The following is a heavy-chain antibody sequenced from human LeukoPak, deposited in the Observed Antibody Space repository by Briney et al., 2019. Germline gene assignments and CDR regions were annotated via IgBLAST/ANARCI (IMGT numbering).Heavy chain of an antibody. J-gene: IGHJ5*01. V-gene: IGHV2-5*02. CDR3: AHRGGNYYDKFDA. CDR1: GFSLTTRGVG. D-gene: IGHD1-26*01. CDR2: IYWDDDE. Sequence: SGPTLVKPTPTLTLTCNLFGFSLTTRGVGVDWIRHPPGKAMERFALIYWDDDERYSPSLTSRLTITKDTAKNQVVLTMTNIDPVDTATYYCAHRGGNYYDKFDAWGQGTMVTVSS.